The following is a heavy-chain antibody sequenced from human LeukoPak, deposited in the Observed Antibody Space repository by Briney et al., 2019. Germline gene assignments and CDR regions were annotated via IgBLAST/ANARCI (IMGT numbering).Heavy chain of an antibody. CDR1: GDSVSSNSAA. CDR3: ARGEVFDY. CDR2: TYYRSKWYN. V-gene: IGHV6-1*01. J-gene: IGHJ4*02. Sequence: SQTLSLTCAISGDSVSSNSAAWNWIRQSPSRGLEWLGRTYYRSKWYNDYAVSLKSRLTIILGTSKNQFSLQLTSVTPEDTALYYCARGEVFDYWGQGTLVTVSS.